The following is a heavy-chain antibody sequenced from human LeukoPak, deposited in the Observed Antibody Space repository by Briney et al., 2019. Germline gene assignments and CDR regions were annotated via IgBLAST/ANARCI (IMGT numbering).Heavy chain of an antibody. CDR3: ARGLPVVPAAIPRGYYYYYGMDV. V-gene: IGHV1-69*13. Sequence: SVKVSCKASGGTFSSYAISWVRQAPGQGLEWMGGIIPIFGTANYAQKFQGGVTITADESTSTAYMELSSLRSEDTAVYYCARGLPVVPAAIPRGYYYYYGMDVWGKGTTVTVSS. CDR1: GGTFSSYA. CDR2: IIPIFGTA. J-gene: IGHJ6*04. D-gene: IGHD2-2*01.